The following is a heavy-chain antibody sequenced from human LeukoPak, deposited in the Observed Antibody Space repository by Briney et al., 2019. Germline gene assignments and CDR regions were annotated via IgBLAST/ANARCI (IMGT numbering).Heavy chain of an antibody. CDR3: ARADPYGGNSADDY. D-gene: IGHD4-23*01. CDR1: GGSFSGYY. J-gene: IGHJ4*02. V-gene: IGHV4-34*01. Sequence: PSETLSLTCAVYGGSFSGYYWSWIRQPPGKGLKWIGEINHSGSTNYNPSLKSRVTKSVDTSKNQFSLKLSSVTAADTAVYYCARADPYGGNSADDYWGQGTLVTVSS. CDR2: INHSGST.